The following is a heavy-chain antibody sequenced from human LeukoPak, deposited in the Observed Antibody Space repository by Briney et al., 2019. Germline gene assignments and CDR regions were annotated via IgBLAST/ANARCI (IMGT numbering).Heavy chain of an antibody. CDR3: ARHQDIVLMVYATNQPFDH. CDR2: IYYSGST. D-gene: IGHD2-8*01. Sequence: PSETLSLTCTVSGGSISSSSYYWGWIRQPPGKGLEWIGSIYYSGSTYYNPSRKSRVAISVDTSKNQDSLKLSSVTAADTAVYYCARHQDIVLMVYATNQPFDHWGQGTLVTVSS. J-gene: IGHJ4*02. CDR1: GGSISSSSYY. V-gene: IGHV4-39*01.